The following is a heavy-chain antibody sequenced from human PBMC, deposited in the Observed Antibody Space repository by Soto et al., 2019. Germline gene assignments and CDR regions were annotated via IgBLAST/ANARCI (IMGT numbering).Heavy chain of an antibody. D-gene: IGHD2-15*01. CDR2: ISAYNGNT. CDR1: GYTFTSYG. V-gene: IGHV1-18*01. CDR3: ARGCCSGGSCYSVSYLGYYYYDMDV. Sequence: ASVKVSCKASGYTFTSYGISWVRQAPGQGLEWMGWISAYNGNTNYAQKLQGRVTMTTDTSTSTAYMELRSLRSDDTAVYYCARGCCSGGSCYSVSYLGYYYYDMDVWGKGTTVTVSS. J-gene: IGHJ6*03.